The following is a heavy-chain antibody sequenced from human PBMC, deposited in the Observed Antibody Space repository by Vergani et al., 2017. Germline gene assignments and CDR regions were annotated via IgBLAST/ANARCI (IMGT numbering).Heavy chain of an antibody. CDR2: INHSGST. CDR1: GGSFSAYY. D-gene: IGHD2-15*01. J-gene: IGHJ6*02. CDR3: AIYSPFQPDYYYYGLDV. Sequence: QVQLQQWGAGLLKPSETLSLTCVVFGGSFSAYYWSWIRQPPGKGLEWIGEINHSGSTNYNPSLKSRVTISVDTSKNQFSLKLSAVTAADTAVYYCAIYSPFQPDYYYYGLDVWGQGTTVTVSS. V-gene: IGHV4-34*01.